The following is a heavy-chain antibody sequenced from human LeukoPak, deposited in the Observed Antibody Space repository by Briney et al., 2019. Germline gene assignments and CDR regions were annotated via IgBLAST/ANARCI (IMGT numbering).Heavy chain of an antibody. D-gene: IGHD3-10*01. J-gene: IGHJ4*02. CDR2: IYGGGST. CDR3: TLRGSGSHYEGASVY. CDR1: GFTFSSYA. Sequence: GGSLRLSCAASGFTFSSYAMSWVRQAPGKGLEGVSVIYGGGSTYYADPVQGRFTISRDNSNNTLYLQMNSLRADDAAVYYCTLRGSGSHYEGASVYWGQGTLVTVSS. V-gene: IGHV3-66*01.